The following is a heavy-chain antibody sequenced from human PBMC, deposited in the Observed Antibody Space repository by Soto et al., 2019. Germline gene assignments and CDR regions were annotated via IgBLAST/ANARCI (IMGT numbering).Heavy chain of an antibody. CDR2: INAGNGNT. J-gene: IGHJ6*02. CDR1: GYTFTSYA. Sequence: ASVKVSCKASGYTFTSYAMHWVRQAPGQRLEWMGWINAGNGNTKYSQKFQGRVTITRDTSASTVYMELSSLRSEDTAVYYCATDRGSGSYFGYYYGMDVWGQGTTVTVSS. V-gene: IGHV1-3*01. D-gene: IGHD3-10*01. CDR3: ATDRGSGSYFGYYYGMDV.